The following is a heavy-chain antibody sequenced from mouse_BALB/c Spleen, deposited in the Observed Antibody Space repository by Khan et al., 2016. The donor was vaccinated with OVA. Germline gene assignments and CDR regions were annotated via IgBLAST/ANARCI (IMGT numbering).Heavy chain of an antibody. CDR1: GYTFTSYW. Sequence: DLVKPGASVKLSCKASGYTFTSYWIHWIKQRPGQGLEWIGQIAPGSASDSYNEMFKGKATLTVDTSSNTAYIQLSSLTSEDSAVYVCSRCNYYCRNVYAMDYWGQGTSVTVSS. J-gene: IGHJ4*01. CDR2: IAPGSASD. CDR3: SRCNYYCRNVYAMDY. D-gene: IGHD1-1*01. V-gene: IGHV1S41*01.